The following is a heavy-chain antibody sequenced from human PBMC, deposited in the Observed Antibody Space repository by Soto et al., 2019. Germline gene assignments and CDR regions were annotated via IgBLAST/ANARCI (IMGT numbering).Heavy chain of an antibody. V-gene: IGHV3-23*01. D-gene: IGHD3-16*02. Sequence: GGSLRLCCAASGFTFSSYAMSWVRQAPGKGLEWVSAISGSGGSTYYADSVKGRFTISRDKSKNTLYLQMNSLRAEDLAIHYCAKEFSLVLMYAFDIWGRGTMVTVS. CDR1: GFTFSSYA. CDR3: AKEFSLVLMYAFDI. CDR2: ISGSGGST. J-gene: IGHJ3*02.